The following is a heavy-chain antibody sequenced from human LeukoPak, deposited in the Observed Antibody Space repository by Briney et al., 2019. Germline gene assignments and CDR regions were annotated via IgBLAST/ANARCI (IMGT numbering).Heavy chain of an antibody. J-gene: IGHJ4*01. V-gene: IGHV4-34*01. D-gene: IGHD2-15*01. Sequence: SETLSLTCAVYGGSFSGYYWSWIRQPPGKGLEWIGEINHSGSTNYNPSLKSRVTISVDTSKNQFSLKLSSVTAADTAVYYCARAQGGSSVVVVAAPKYYFDYWGHGTLVTVSS. CDR3: ARAQGGSSVVVVAAPKYYFDY. CDR2: INHSGST. CDR1: GGSFSGYY.